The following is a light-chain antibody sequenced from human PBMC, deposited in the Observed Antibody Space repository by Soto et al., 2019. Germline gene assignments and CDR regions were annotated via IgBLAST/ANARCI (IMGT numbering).Light chain of an antibody. CDR3: QQYNNWPLT. Sequence: EIVLTQSPATLSVSPGDRATLSCRASQRVSSDLAWFQQKPGQAPRFLIYDASTRATGIPARFSGSGSETDFTLTISSLQSEDFAIDYCQQYNNWPLTFGGGTKVEIK. CDR1: QRVSSD. J-gene: IGKJ4*01. CDR2: DAS. V-gene: IGKV3-15*01.